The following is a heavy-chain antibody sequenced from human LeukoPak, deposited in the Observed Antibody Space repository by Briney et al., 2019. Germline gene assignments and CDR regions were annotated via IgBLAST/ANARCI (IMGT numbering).Heavy chain of an antibody. CDR2: IIPILGIA. V-gene: IGHV1-69*04. CDR1: GGTFSSYT. Sequence: GASVKVSCKASGGTFSSYTISWVRQAPGQGLEWMGRIIPILGIANNAQKFQGRVTITADKSTSTAYMELSSLRSEDTAVYYCARECSVVVTAGGLVYWGQGTLVTVSS. CDR3: ARECSVVVTAGGLVY. J-gene: IGHJ4*02. D-gene: IGHD2-21*02.